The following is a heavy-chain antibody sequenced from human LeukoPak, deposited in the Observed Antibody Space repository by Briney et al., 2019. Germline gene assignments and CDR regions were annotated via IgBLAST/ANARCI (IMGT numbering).Heavy chain of an antibody. Sequence: ASVKVSCKASGYTFTSYGISWVRQAPGQGLEWMGWISAYNGNTNYAQKLQGRVTMTTDTSTSTAYMELRSLRSDDTAVYYCARDNYYDSSGYYDSFDYWGQGTLVTVSS. CDR1: GYTFTSYG. J-gene: IGHJ4*02. D-gene: IGHD3-22*01. CDR3: ARDNYYDSSGYYDSFDY. V-gene: IGHV1-18*01. CDR2: ISAYNGNT.